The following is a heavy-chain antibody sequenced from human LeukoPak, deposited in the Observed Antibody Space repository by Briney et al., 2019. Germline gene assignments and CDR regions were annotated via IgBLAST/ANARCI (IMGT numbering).Heavy chain of an antibody. CDR2: MNPNSGNT. V-gene: IGHV1-8*01. D-gene: IGHD6-19*01. J-gene: IGHJ4*02. CDR3: ARVINLREQWLAY. CDR1: GYTFTSYD. Sequence: ASVKVSCKASGYTFTSYDINWVRQATGQGLEWMGWMNPNSGNTSYAQKFQGRVTMTRNTSISTAYMELSSLRSEDTAVYYCARVINLREQWLAYWGQGTLVTVSS.